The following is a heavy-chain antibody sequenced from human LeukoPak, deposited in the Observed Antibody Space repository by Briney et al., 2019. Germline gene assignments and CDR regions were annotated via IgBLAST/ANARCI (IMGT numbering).Heavy chain of an antibody. V-gene: IGHV3-23*01. Sequence: GGSLRLSCAASGFAFSIYAMSWVRQAPGKGLVWVSAISSYGHSHSTYYADSVKGRFTISRDNSKNTLYLQMNSLRAEDTAVYYCARGSPMLRGRPFDYWGQGTLVTVSS. CDR1: GFAFSIYA. D-gene: IGHD3-10*01. CDR3: ARGSPMLRGRPFDY. J-gene: IGHJ4*02. CDR2: ISSYGHSHST.